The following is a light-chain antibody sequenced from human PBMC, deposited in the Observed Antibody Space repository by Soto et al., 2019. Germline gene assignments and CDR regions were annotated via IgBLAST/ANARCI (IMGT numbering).Light chain of an antibody. CDR2: LSS. CDR3: VQALQTPPT. V-gene: IGKV2-28*01. J-gene: IGKJ1*01. Sequence: DAVMPQSPLSLPVTPGEPASISCWSSQSLLHTDGYNYLDWYLQKPGQSPQLLIYLSSYRASGGPNRFSDSGSRTDFTLKSSRVEAEHVGVYYCVQALQTPPTFGQATKLEI. CDR1: QSLLHTDGYNY.